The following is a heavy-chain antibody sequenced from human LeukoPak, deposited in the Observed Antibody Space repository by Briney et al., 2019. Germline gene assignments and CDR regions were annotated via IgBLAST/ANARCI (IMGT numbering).Heavy chain of an antibody. D-gene: IGHD6-13*01. V-gene: IGHV3-21*01. CDR3: ARDRAAAGVPPRRRFDP. Sequence: GGSLRLSCAASGFTFSSYSMNWVRQAPGKGLEWVSSISSSSSYIYYADSVKGRFTISRDNAKNSLYLQMNSLRAEDTAVYYCARDRAAAGVPPRRRFDPWGQGTLVIVSS. CDR1: GFTFSSYS. CDR2: ISSSSSYI. J-gene: IGHJ5*02.